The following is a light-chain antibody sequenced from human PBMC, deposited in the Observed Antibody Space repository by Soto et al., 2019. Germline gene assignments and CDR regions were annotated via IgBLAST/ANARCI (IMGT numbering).Light chain of an antibody. Sequence: DIQMTQSPSTLSASAGDRVTITCRASQSVYNTLAWYQQKPGKAPKLLIYQASSLETGVPSRFSGSGSGTEFTLTISSLQPDDFATYYCQQYNTYSTLGHGTKVDIK. J-gene: IGKJ1*01. CDR1: QSVYNT. CDR3: QQYNTYST. V-gene: IGKV1-5*03. CDR2: QAS.